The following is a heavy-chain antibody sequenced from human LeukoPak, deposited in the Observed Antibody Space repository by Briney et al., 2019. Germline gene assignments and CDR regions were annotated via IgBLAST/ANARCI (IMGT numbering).Heavy chain of an antibody. CDR3: ARVGDHFHWYLDL. J-gene: IGHJ2*01. CDR1: GFTFNSYA. V-gene: IGHV3-23*01. CDR2: LSGSGGDT. Sequence: GGSLRLSCATSGFTFNSYAMSWVRQAPGKGLEWVSGLSGSGGDTDYADSVKGRFTISRDSSKNILSLQMNNLRAEDTAVYYCARVGDHFHWYLDLWGRGTLVTVSS. D-gene: IGHD3-10*01.